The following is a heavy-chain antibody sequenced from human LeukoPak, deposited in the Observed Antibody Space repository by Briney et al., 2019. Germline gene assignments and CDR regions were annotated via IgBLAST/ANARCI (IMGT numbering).Heavy chain of an antibody. CDR1: GYTFTGYY. CDR2: INPNTGGT. D-gene: IGHD3-22*01. Sequence: GASVKVSCKASGYTFTGYYLHWVRQAPGQGLEWMGWINPNTGGTNYAQKFQGRVTMTGDTSISTAYMEVSRLRSDDTAVYYCARDSSGYYPNYWGQGTLVTVSS. V-gene: IGHV1-2*02. CDR3: ARDSSGYYPNY. J-gene: IGHJ4*02.